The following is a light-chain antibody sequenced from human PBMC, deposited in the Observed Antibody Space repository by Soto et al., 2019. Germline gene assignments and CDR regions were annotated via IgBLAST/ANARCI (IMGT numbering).Light chain of an antibody. CDR2: DVS. Sequence: QSALTQPRSVSGSTGLSVTISCTGSSSDVGGYNFVSWYQHHPGKAPKLMIYDVSKRPSGVPDRFSGSKSGSTASLTISGLQAEDEPDYYCCSYAGSYTLVFGGGTKLTVL. CDR1: SSDVGGYNF. V-gene: IGLV2-11*01. J-gene: IGLJ3*02. CDR3: CSYAGSYTLV.